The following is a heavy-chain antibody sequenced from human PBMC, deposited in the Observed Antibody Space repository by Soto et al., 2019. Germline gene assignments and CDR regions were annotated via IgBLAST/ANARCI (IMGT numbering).Heavy chain of an antibody. CDR1: GFTCDDYA. CDR3: AKDIGYYYGMDV. Sequence: GGSLRLSCAAAGFTCDDYAMHRVRQAPGKGLEWVSGISWNSGSIGYADSVKGRFTISRDNAKNSLYLQMNSLRAEDTALYYCAKDIGYYYGMDVWGQGTTGTVSS. CDR2: ISWNSGSI. J-gene: IGHJ6*02. V-gene: IGHV3-9*01.